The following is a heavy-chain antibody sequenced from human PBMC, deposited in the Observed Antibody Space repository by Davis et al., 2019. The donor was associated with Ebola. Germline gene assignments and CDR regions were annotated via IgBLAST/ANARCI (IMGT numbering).Heavy chain of an antibody. Sequence: AASVKVSCKASGYTFTSYYMHWVRQAPGQGLEWMGIINPSGGSTSYAQKFQGRVTMTRDTSTSTVYMELSSLRFEDRAVYYCAASAGTVGKFDFWGQGTLVTVSS. CDR1: GYTFTSYY. CDR2: INPSGGST. CDR3: AASAGTVGKFDF. V-gene: IGHV1-46*01. D-gene: IGHD1-14*01. J-gene: IGHJ4*02.